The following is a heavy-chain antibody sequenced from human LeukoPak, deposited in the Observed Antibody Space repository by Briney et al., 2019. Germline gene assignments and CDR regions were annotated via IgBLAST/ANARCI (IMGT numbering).Heavy chain of an antibody. J-gene: IGHJ5*02. CDR1: GGSFSGYY. D-gene: IGHD6-13*01. CDR3: AARIAAAGTPYNWFDP. CDR2: INHSGST. Sequence: SETLSLTCAAYGGSFSGYYWSWIRQPPGKGLEWIGEINHSGSTNYNPSLKSRVTISVDTSKNQFSLKLSSVTAADTAVYYCAARIAAAGTPYNWFDPWGKGTLVTVSS. V-gene: IGHV4-34*01.